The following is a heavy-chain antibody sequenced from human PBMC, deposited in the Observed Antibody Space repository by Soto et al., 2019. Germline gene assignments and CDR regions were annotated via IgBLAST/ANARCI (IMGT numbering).Heavy chain of an antibody. CDR1: GFTFSSYA. CDR3: ARDRSSVFGVVIPPYYYYGMDV. CDR2: ISYDGSNK. Sequence: GESLRLSCAASGFTFSSYAMHWVRQAPGKGLEWVAVISYDGSNKYYADSVKGRFTISRDNSKNTLYLQMNSLRAEDTAVYYCARDRSSVFGVVIPPYYYYGMDVWGQGTTVTVSS. J-gene: IGHJ6*02. D-gene: IGHD3-3*01. V-gene: IGHV3-30*04.